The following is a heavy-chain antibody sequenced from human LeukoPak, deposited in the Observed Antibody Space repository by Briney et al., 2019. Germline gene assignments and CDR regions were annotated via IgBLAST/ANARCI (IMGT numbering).Heavy chain of an antibody. Sequence: GGSLRLSCAASGFTFSSYAMSWVRQAPGKGLEWVSTVSGSGGSTYYADSVKGRFTISRDNSKNTLYLQMNSLRAEDTAVYYCAKVYGSGSYYGWYYYCGMDVWGQGTTVTVSS. J-gene: IGHJ6*02. V-gene: IGHV3-23*01. CDR2: VSGSGGST. CDR1: GFTFSSYA. D-gene: IGHD3-10*01. CDR3: AKVYGSGSYYGWYYYCGMDV.